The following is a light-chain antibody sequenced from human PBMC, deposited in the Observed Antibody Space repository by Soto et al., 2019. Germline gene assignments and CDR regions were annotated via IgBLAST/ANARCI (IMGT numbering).Light chain of an antibody. CDR2: GAS. J-gene: IGKJ5*01. Sequence: EIVMTQSPATLSVSPGERATLSCRASQSVFTYLAWYQHKPGQAPRLLIYGASKRATGIPDRFSGSGSGTDFTLTISRLEPEDFAVYCCQQYGSSPRTFGQGTRLEIK. CDR3: QQYGSSPRT. V-gene: IGKV3-20*01. CDR1: QSVFTY.